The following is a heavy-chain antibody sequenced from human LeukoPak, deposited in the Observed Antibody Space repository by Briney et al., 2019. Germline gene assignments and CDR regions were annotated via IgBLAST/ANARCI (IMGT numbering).Heavy chain of an antibody. J-gene: IGHJ4*02. V-gene: IGHV3-7*01. Sequence: GGSLRLSCAASGFTFSNYWMSWVRQAPGKGLEWVANINQNGGETYYVDPVKGRFTISRDNAKNSLYLQMNSLRAEDTAVYYCATPPSDRGTSPGFYFHYWGQGALVTVSS. D-gene: IGHD1-14*01. CDR1: GFTFSNYW. CDR3: ATPPSDRGTSPGFYFHY. CDR2: INQNGGET.